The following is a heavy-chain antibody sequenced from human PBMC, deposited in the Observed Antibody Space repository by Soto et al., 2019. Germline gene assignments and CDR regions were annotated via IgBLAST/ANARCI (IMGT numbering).Heavy chain of an antibody. CDR1: GFSLSTNGVG. D-gene: IGHD1-26*01. CDR2: IYWDGDK. Sequence: QITLKESGPTLVKPTQTLTLTCTFSGFSLSTNGVGVGWIRQPPGKALEWLALIYWDGDKRYSPSLMSRLTITKDTSKNQVVLTMTNMDPVDTATYYCAHRRGAYYFDFWGLGTLVTVSS. CDR3: AHRRGAYYFDF. J-gene: IGHJ4*02. V-gene: IGHV2-5*02.